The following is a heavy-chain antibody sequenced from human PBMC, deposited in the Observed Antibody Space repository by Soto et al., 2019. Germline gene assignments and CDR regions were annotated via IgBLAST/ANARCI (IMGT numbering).Heavy chain of an antibody. CDR1: GGTFSSYA. V-gene: IGHV1-69*13. J-gene: IGHJ6*02. CDR3: ARIGDIQRPHYYYYYGMDV. D-gene: IGHD5-18*01. Sequence: GASVKVSCKASGGTFSSYAISWVRQAPGQGLEWMGGIIPIFGTANYAQKFQGRVTITADESTSTAYMELSSLRSEDTAVYYCARIGDIQRPHYYYYYGMDVWGQGTTVTVSS. CDR2: IIPIFGTA.